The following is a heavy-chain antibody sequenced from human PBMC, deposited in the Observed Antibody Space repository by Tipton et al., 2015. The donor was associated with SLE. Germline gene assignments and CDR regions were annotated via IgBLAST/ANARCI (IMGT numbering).Heavy chain of an antibody. CDR3: ARDTLGGLDY. V-gene: IGHV4-39*02. J-gene: IGHJ4*02. CDR2: IYHSGNT. D-gene: IGHD7-27*01. CDR1: GDSFSRNTYL. Sequence: TLSLTCSVSGDSFSRNTYLWGWIRQPPGKGLEWIGSIYHSGNTYSNPSLKSRVTISVDTSKDQFSLKMSSVTAADTAVYYCARDTLGGLDYWGQGTLVTVSS.